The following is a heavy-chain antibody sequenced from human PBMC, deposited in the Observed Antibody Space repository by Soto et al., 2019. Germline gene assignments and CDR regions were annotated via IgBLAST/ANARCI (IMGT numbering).Heavy chain of an antibody. J-gene: IGHJ5*02. V-gene: IGHV4-4*02. Sequence: SETLSLTCAVSGGSISSSNWWSWGRQPPGKGLEWIGEIYHSGSTNYNPSLKSRVTISVDKSKNQFSLKLSSVTAADTAVYYCAREFLYYYDSSGYFGWFDPWGQGTLVTVSS. D-gene: IGHD3-22*01. CDR2: IYHSGST. CDR1: GGSISSSNW. CDR3: AREFLYYYDSSGYFGWFDP.